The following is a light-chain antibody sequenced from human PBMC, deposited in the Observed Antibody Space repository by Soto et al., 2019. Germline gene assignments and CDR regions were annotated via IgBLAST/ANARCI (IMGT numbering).Light chain of an antibody. CDR2: KIS. V-gene: IGKV2-30*01. J-gene: IGKJ1*01. CDR3: LQGTRWPWT. Sequence: DVGMTQSPLSLPVTLGQPATISCRSSQGLVYSDGNTYLSWFQQRPGQSRRRLISKISIRDSGVPDRFSGSGSGTEFTLKISRVDAEDVGVYYCLQGTRWPWTFGQGTRVEIK. CDR1: QGLVYSDGNTY.